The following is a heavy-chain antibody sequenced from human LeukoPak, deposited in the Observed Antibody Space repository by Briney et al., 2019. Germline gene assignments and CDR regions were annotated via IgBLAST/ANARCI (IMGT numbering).Heavy chain of an antibody. CDR1: GGSISSSTYY. J-gene: IGHJ4*02. CDR2: IYYSGST. CDR3: ARDYSDYAFDS. D-gene: IGHD5-12*01. V-gene: IGHV4-39*02. Sequence: SETLSLTCSVSGGSISSSTYYWGWIRQPPGQGLDWIGNIYYSGSTYYNPSLKRRFTISVDTSKNQFSLKLTSVTAADTAVYYCARDYSDYAFDSWGQGTLVTVSS.